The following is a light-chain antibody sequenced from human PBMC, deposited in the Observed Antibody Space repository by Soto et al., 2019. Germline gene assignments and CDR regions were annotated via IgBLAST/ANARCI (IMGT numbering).Light chain of an antibody. V-gene: IGKV1-5*03. CDR1: QSISSW. J-gene: IGKJ1*01. CDR2: KAS. Sequence: IQMTQSPSTLSASVGDRVTITCRASQSISSWLAWYQQKPGTAPKLLIYKASTLESGVPSRFSGSRSGTEFTLTISSLQPDDFATYYCQQYNSYWTFGQGTKVDIK. CDR3: QQYNSYWT.